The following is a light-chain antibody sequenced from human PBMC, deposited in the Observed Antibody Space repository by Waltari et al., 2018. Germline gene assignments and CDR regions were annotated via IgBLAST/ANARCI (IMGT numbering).Light chain of an antibody. CDR2: DKN. J-gene: IGLJ2*01. CDR3: HSRDASGVAGS. CDR1: SLRSYY. V-gene: IGLV3-19*01. Sequence: SSELTQDPAVSVAMGQTVRITCQGDSLRSYYASWYQQRPGQAPILVLYDKNKRPSGVPDRFSGSSSHNTGSLTITGAQAEDEASYYCHSRDASGVAGSFGGGTKLTVL.